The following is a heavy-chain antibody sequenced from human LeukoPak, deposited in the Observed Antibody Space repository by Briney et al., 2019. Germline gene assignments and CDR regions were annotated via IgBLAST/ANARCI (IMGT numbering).Heavy chain of an antibody. V-gene: IGHV1-69*05. CDR3: AGGGTRWGDGYYYYYMDV. D-gene: IGHD3-16*01. Sequence: AASVKVSCKASGGTFSSYAISWVRQAPGQGLEWMGGIIPTFGTANYAQKFQGRVTITTDESTSTAYMELSSLRSEDTAVYYCAGGGTRWGDGYYYYYMDVWGKGTTVTVSS. J-gene: IGHJ6*03. CDR2: IIPTFGTA. CDR1: GGTFSSYA.